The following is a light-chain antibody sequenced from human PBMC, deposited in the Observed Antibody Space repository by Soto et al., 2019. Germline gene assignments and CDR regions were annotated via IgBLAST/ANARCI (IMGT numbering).Light chain of an antibody. CDR1: QSISTW. CDR2: KAS. Sequence: DIQMTQSPFTLSASVVDRVTITCRASQSISTWLAWYQQKPGKAPKLLIYKASSLEGGVPSRFSGSGSGTEFNITISSLQPDDFATYYCQQYNTYPLTFGGGTTVDIE. J-gene: IGKJ4*01. V-gene: IGKV1-5*03. CDR3: QQYNTYPLT.